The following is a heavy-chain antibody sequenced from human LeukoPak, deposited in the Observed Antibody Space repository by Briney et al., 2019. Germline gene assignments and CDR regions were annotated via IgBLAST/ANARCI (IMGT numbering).Heavy chain of an antibody. CDR3: AHAGPRSSFEYFQH. D-gene: IGHD6-13*01. J-gene: IGHJ1*01. CDR1: GYTFTDYS. Sequence: GASVKVSCKASGYTFTDYSMHWVRQAPGQGLEWMGWINPNSGGTNYTQKFQGRVTMTRDTSISTAYMELISLRSDDTAVYYCAHAGPRSSFEYFQHWGQGTLVTVSS. CDR2: INPNSGGT. V-gene: IGHV1-2*02.